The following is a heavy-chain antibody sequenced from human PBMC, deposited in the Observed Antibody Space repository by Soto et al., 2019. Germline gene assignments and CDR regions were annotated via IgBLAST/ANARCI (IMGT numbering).Heavy chain of an antibody. CDR3: ARGGGEYDY. D-gene: IGHD4-17*01. CDR2: IYYSGST. V-gene: IGHV4-30-4*01. CDR1: GDSISSGNYY. J-gene: IGHJ4*02. Sequence: SETLSLTCTVSGDSISSGNYYWSWIRQPPGKGLEWIGYIYYSGSTYYNPSLKSRLSISVDTSKNQFSLELSSVSAADTAVYYCARGGGEYDYWGQGTLVTVS.